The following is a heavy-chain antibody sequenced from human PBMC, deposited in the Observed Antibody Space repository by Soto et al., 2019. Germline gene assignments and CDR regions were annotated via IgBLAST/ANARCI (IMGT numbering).Heavy chain of an antibody. CDR1: GGSISSSSYY. CDR2: IYYSGST. V-gene: IGHV4-39*01. J-gene: IGHJ6*04. CDR3: ARLWDGHRYGNHIDV. Sequence: SETLSLTCTVSGGSISSSSYYWGWIRQPPGKGLERIGSIYYSGSTYYNPSLKSRVTISVDTSKNQFSLKLSSVTAADTAVYYCARLWDGHRYGNHIDVWGKGTTVTVSS. D-gene: IGHD5-18*01.